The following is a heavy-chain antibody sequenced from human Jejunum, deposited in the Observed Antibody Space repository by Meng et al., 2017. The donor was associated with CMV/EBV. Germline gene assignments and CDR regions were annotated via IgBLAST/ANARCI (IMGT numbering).Heavy chain of an antibody. D-gene: IGHD6-13*01. J-gene: IGHJ5*02. V-gene: IGHV3-74*01. CDR1: GFTFSSYW. CDR3: ARDAADSSSPAWFDP. Sequence: SGFTFSSYWMHWVRQAPGKGLVWVSRINTDGTTISYADSVKGRFTVSRDNSKSTLYLQMNSLRAEDTAVYYCARDAADSSSPAWFDPWGQGTLVTVSS. CDR2: INTDGTTI.